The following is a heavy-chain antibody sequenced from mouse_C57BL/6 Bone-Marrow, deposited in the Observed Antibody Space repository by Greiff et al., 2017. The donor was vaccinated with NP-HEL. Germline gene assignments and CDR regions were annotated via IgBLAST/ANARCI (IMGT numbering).Heavy chain of an antibody. V-gene: IGHV1-69*01. J-gene: IGHJ3*01. CDR1: GYTFTSYW. D-gene: IGHD1-1*02. CDR3: ARGGLAWFAY. Sequence: VQLQQSGAELVMPGASVKLSCKASGYTFTSYWMHWVKQRPGQGLEWIGEIDPSDSYTNYNQKFKGKSTLTVDKSSSTAYMQLSSLTSEDSAVYYCARGGLAWFAYWGQGTLVTVSA. CDR2: IDPSDSYT.